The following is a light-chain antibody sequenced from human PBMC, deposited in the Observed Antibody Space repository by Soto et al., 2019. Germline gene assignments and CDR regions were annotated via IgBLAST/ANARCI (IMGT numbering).Light chain of an antibody. CDR3: SSIITSSTLVV. J-gene: IGLJ2*01. CDR1: SSDIGDNDY. V-gene: IGLV2-14*01. CDR2: DVS. Sequence: QSALTQPASVSGSPGQSITISCTGTSSDIGDNDYVSWYQQYPGQAPKLMIYDVSYRPLGVSNRFSGSKSGYTASLTISALQAEDEADYYCSSIITSSTLVVFGGGTKLTVL.